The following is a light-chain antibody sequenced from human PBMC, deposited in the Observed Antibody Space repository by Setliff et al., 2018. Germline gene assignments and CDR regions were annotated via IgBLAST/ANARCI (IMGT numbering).Light chain of an antibody. J-gene: IGLJ1*01. Sequence: QSALTQPASVSGSPGQSITISCTGTSSDIGGYNYVSWYQQHPGKAPKFMIYEVSNRPSGVSNRFSGPKSGNTASLTISGLQAEDEADYYCSSYTSSGTYVFGSGTKVTVL. CDR1: SSDIGGYNY. CDR3: SSYTSSGTYV. CDR2: EVS. V-gene: IGLV2-14*01.